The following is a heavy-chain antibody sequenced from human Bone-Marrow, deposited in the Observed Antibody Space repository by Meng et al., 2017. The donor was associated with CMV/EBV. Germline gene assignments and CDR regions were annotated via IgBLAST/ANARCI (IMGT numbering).Heavy chain of an antibody. Sequence: ASVKVSCKASGYTFTSYGISWVRQAPGQGLEWMGWISAYNGNTNYAQKLQGRVTMTTDTSTSTAYMELRSLRSDDTAVYYCAKDLVRYSSSWHGGIDYWGQGTLVTVSS. CDR2: ISAYNGNT. V-gene: IGHV1-18*01. CDR3: AKDLVRYSSSWHGGIDY. D-gene: IGHD6-13*01. CDR1: GYTFTSYG. J-gene: IGHJ4*02.